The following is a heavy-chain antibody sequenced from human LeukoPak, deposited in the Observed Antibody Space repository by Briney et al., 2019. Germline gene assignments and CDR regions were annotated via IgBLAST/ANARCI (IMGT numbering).Heavy chain of an antibody. D-gene: IGHD2-15*01. CDR1: GGTFISYA. J-gene: IGHJ6*03. V-gene: IGHV1-69*01. Sequence: ASVKVSCKASGGTFISYAISWVRQAPGQGLEWMGGIIPIFGTANYAQKFQGRVTITADESTSPAYMELSSLRSEDTAVYYCARSPYCSGGSCQSQRYYYYYMDVWGKGTTVTVSS. CDR2: IIPIFGTA. CDR3: ARSPYCSGGSCQSQRYYYYYMDV.